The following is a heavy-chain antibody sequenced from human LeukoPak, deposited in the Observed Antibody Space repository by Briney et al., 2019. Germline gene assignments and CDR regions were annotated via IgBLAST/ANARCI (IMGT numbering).Heavy chain of an antibody. Sequence: SETLSLTCAVYGGSFSGYYWSWSRQPAGKGLEWIGEINHSGSTNYNPSLKSRVTISVDTSKNQFSLKLSSVTAADTAVYYCARGQYFDWYDWFDPWGQGTLVTVSS. CDR1: GGSFSGYY. J-gene: IGHJ5*02. CDR3: ARGQYFDWYDWFDP. D-gene: IGHD3-9*01. CDR2: INHSGST. V-gene: IGHV4-34*01.